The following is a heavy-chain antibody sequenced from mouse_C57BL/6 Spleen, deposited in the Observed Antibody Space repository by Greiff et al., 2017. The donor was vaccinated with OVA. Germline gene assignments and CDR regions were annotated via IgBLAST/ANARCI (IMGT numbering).Heavy chain of an antibody. J-gene: IGHJ3*01. V-gene: IGHV6-3*01. Sequence: EVKLEESGGGLVQPGGSMKLSCVASGFTFSNYWMNWVRQSPEQGLEWVAQIRLKSDNYATHYAESVKGRFTISRDDSKSSVYLQMNNLRAEDTGIYYCTALTGTWFAYWGQGTLVTVSA. D-gene: IGHD4-1*01. CDR1: GFTFSNYW. CDR2: IRLKSDNYAT. CDR3: TALTGTWFAY.